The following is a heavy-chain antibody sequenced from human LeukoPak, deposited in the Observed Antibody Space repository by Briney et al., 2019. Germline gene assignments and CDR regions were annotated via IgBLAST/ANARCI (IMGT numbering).Heavy chain of an antibody. CDR2: INSDGSST. Sequence: GGSLRLSCAASGFTFSSYWMHWVRQAPGKGLVWVSRINSDGSSTSYADSVRGRFSISRDNAKNTLYLQMNSLRAEDTAVYYCARDPRYYYDSRGYPLGYWGQGTLVTVSS. CDR1: GFTFSSYW. J-gene: IGHJ4*02. CDR3: ARDPRYYYDSRGYPLGY. D-gene: IGHD3-22*01. V-gene: IGHV3-74*01.